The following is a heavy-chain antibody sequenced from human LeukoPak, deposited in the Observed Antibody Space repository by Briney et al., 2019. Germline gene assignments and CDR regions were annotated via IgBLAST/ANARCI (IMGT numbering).Heavy chain of an antibody. CDR2: ISSSSDYI. CDR1: GFTFSSYS. J-gene: IGHJ4*02. Sequence: PGGSLRLSCAASGFTFSSYSMNWVRQAPGKGLEWVSSISSSSDYIYYADSVKGRFTISRDNAKNSLYLHMSSLRADDTAVYYCAKEPVVLRYFDWAPCDYWGQGTLVTVSS. D-gene: IGHD3-9*01. V-gene: IGHV3-21*01. CDR3: AKEPVVLRYFDWAPCDY.